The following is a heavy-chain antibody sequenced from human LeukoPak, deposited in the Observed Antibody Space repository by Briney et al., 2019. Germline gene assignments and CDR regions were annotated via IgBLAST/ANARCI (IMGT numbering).Heavy chain of an antibody. V-gene: IGHV1-2*02. CDR2: INPNSGGT. Sequence: ASVKVSCKASGYTFTGYYMHWVRQAPGHGLEWMGWINPNSGGTNYAQKFQGRVTMTRDTSISTAYMELSRLRSDDTAVYYCARDYGDYDLDAFDIWGQGTMVTVSS. D-gene: IGHD4-17*01. J-gene: IGHJ3*02. CDR1: GYTFTGYY. CDR3: ARDYGDYDLDAFDI.